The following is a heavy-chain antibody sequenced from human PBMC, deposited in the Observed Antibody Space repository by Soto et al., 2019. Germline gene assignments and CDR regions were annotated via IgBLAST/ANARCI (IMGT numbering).Heavy chain of an antibody. D-gene: IGHD2-21*02. J-gene: IGHJ4*02. CDR1: GGTFSSYA. CDR2: IIPIFGTA. CDR3: VSSALLAYCGGDCPNRFDY. V-gene: IGHV1-69*13. Sequence: SVKVSCKASGGTFSSYAISWVRQAPGQGLEWMGGIIPIFGTANYAQKFQGRVTITADESTSTADMELSSLRSEDTAVYYCVSSALLAYCGGDCPNRFDYWGQGTLVTVSS.